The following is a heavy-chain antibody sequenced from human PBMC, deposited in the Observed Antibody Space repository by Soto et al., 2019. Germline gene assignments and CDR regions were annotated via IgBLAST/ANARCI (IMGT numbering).Heavy chain of an antibody. CDR1: GFTFSSYR. D-gene: IGHD3-3*01. CDR2: MWYDGSNK. Sequence: QVQLVESGGGVVQPGRSLRLSCAASGFTFSSYRMHCVRQAPGKGLEGVAVMWYDGSNKYYADSVKGRFTISRDNSKNTLYMQMNSLRAEDTAVYYCARERFGVVTGDGYFDCWGQETLVTVSS. V-gene: IGHV3-33*01. J-gene: IGHJ4*02. CDR3: ARERFGVVTGDGYFDC.